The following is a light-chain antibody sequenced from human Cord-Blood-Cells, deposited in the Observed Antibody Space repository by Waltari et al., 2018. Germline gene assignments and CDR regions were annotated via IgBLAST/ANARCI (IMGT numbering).Light chain of an antibody. Sequence: EIVLTQSPATLSLSPGERATLSCRASQSVSSYLAWYQQKPGQAPRLLIYDASNRATGIPARFSGSRSGTDFTLTISSLEPEDFAVYYCQQRSNGPTFGGGTKVEIK. V-gene: IGKV3-11*01. J-gene: IGKJ4*01. CDR1: QSVSSY. CDR2: DAS. CDR3: QQRSNGPT.